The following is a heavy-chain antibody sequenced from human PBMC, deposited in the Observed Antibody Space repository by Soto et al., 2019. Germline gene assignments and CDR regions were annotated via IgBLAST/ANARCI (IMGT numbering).Heavy chain of an antibody. J-gene: IGHJ4*02. CDR3: ATPVVRFLEWTTDY. D-gene: IGHD3-3*01. V-gene: IGHV3-48*02. Sequence: WGSLRLSCAASGFTFISYSMNFFRQAPGKGLEWISYITNGGTTIYYADSVKGRFTISRDNAKNSLYLHMNSLRDDDTAVYYCATPVVRFLEWTTDYWGQGTLVTVSS. CDR1: GFTFISYS. CDR2: ITNGGTTI.